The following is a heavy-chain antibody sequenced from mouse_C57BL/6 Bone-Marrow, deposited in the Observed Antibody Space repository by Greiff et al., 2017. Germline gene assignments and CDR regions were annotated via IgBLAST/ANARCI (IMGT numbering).Heavy chain of an antibody. Sequence: EVQRVESEGGLVQPGSSMKLSCTASGFTFSDYYMAWVRQVPEKGLEWVANINYDGSSTYYLDSLKSRFIISRDNAENILYLQMSSLKSEDTATYYCARALYGSSGYFDVWGTGTTVTVSS. D-gene: IGHD1-1*01. CDR3: ARALYGSSGYFDV. V-gene: IGHV5-16*01. CDR2: INYDGSST. CDR1: GFTFSDYY. J-gene: IGHJ1*03.